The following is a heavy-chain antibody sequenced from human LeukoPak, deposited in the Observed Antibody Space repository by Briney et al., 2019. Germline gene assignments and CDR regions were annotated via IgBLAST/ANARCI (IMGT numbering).Heavy chain of an antibody. Sequence: ASVKVSCKASGYTFTSYDINWVRQATGQGLEWMAWMNPNSGNTGYAQKFQGRVTMTRSTSISTAYMELSSLISEDTAVCYCTRGAYYDSSGYYHFDAFDIWGQGTLVTVSS. CDR2: MNPNSGNT. CDR3: TRGAYYDSSGYYHFDAFDI. J-gene: IGHJ3*02. D-gene: IGHD3-22*01. V-gene: IGHV1-8*01. CDR1: GYTFTSYD.